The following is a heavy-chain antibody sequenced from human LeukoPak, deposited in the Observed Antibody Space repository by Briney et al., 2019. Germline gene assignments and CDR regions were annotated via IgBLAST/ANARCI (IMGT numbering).Heavy chain of an antibody. Sequence: SETLSLTCTVSGDSMNGLSWSWIRQSPGKGLEWIAYIYDTGNTNTSPSLKSRVTLSVDTSKKQFSLSLSSVTAADTAVYYCARGVRVGFSSYYFDYWGQGTLVTVSS. CDR1: GDSMNGLS. V-gene: IGHV4-59*11. CDR2: IYDTGNT. J-gene: IGHJ4*02. CDR3: ARGVRVGFSSYYFDY. D-gene: IGHD6-6*01.